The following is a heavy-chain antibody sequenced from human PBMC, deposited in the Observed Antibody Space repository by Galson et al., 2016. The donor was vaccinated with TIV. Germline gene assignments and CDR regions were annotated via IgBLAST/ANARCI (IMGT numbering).Heavy chain of an antibody. J-gene: IGHJ4*02. CDR1: GFTFSSYW. CDR2: IKQDGSEK. V-gene: IGHV3-7*01. D-gene: IGHD6-13*01. Sequence: SLRLSCAASGFTFSSYWMSWVRQAPGKGLEWVANIKQDGSEKYYVDSVKGRFTISRDNAKNSLFLQMNSLRAKDRAVYYCARDFPPGYGSSFNDYWGQGTLVTVSS. CDR3: ARDFPPGYGSSFNDY.